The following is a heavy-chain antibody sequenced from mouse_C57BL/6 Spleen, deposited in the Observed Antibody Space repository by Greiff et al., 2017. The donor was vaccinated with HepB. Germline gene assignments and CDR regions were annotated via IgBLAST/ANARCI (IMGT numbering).Heavy chain of an antibody. Sequence: EVPLVESGGGLVQPKGSLKLSCAASGFSFNTYAMNWVRQAPGKGLEWVARIRSKSNNYATYYADSVKDRFTISRDDSESMLYLQMNNLKTEDTAMYYCVRHGTYDGYYGYFDDWGQGTTLTVSS. V-gene: IGHV10-1*01. CDR2: IRSKSNNYAT. CDR3: VRHGTYDGYYGYFDD. D-gene: IGHD2-3*01. J-gene: IGHJ2*01. CDR1: GFSFNTYA.